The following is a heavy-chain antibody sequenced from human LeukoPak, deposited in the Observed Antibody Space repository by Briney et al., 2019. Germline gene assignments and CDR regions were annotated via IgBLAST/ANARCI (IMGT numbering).Heavy chain of an antibody. CDR2: IYYSGST. V-gene: IGHV4-31*03. J-gene: IGHJ4*02. Sequence: SETLSLTCTVSGGSINSGGYYWSWIRQHPGKGLEWIGYIYYSGSTYYNPSLKSRVTISVDTSKNQFSLKLSSVTAADTAVYYCARAPQYSYGSGYFDYWGQGTLVTVSS. CDR1: GGSINSGGYY. D-gene: IGHD5-18*01. CDR3: ARAPQYSYGSGYFDY.